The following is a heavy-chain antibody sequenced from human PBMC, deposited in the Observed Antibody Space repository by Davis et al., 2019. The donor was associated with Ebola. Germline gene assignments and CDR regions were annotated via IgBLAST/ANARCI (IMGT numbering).Heavy chain of an antibody. V-gene: IGHV3-73*01. CDR2: IRSKANSYAT. Sequence: GESLKISCAASGFTFSGSAMHWVRQASGKGLEWVGRIRSKANSYATAYAASVKGRFTISRDDSKNTAYLQMNSLKTEDTAVYYCTDTVAGFDYWGQGTLVTVSS. D-gene: IGHD6-19*01. CDR1: GFTFSGSA. CDR3: TDTVAGFDY. J-gene: IGHJ4*02.